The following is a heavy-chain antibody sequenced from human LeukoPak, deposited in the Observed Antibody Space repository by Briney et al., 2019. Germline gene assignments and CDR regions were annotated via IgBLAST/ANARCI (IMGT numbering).Heavy chain of an antibody. V-gene: IGHV3-33*06. D-gene: IGHD6-13*01. Sequence: PGRSLRLSCAASGFTFSSYGMHWVRQAPGKGLEWVAVIWYDGSNKYYADSVKGRFTISRDNSKNTLYLQMNSLRAEDTAVYYCAKSSSSWSLTLDYWGQGTLVTVSS. CDR1: GFTFSSYG. J-gene: IGHJ4*02. CDR3: AKSSSSWSLTLDY. CDR2: IWYDGSNK.